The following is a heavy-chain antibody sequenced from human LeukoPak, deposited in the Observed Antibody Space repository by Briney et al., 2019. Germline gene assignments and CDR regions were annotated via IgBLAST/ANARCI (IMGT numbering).Heavy chain of an antibody. J-gene: IGHJ4*02. CDR3: ARDPRGAEYSSPRYFDY. CDR1: GFSFSRYW. Sequence: GGSLRPSCAASGFSFSRYWMTWVRQAPGKGLEWVANTREDGGERYYVDSVKGRFTISRDNAKNSLYLQINSLRAEDTAVYYCARDPRGAEYSSPRYFDYWGQGTLVTVSS. V-gene: IGHV3-7*01. CDR2: TREDGGER. D-gene: IGHD6-6*01.